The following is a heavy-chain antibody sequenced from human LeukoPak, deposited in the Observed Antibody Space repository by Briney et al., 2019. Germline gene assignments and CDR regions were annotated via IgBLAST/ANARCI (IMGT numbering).Heavy chain of an antibody. CDR3: AGQSRLGYCSGGSCYSQPFDP. J-gene: IGHJ5*02. Sequence: GGSLRLSCAVSGFTFSSYEMNWVRQAPGKGLEWVSYISSSGSNIYYADSVKGRFTISRDNAKNSLYLQMNSLRAEDTAVYYCAGQSRLGYCSGGSCYSQPFDPWGQGTLVTVSS. V-gene: IGHV3-48*03. CDR1: GFTFSSYE. CDR2: ISSSGSNI. D-gene: IGHD2-15*01.